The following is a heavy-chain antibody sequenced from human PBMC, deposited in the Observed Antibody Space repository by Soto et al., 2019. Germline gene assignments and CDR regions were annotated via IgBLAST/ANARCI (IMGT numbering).Heavy chain of an antibody. Sequence: ASVKVSCEASGYTLTSYGISCVAQAPGQGLELMGLITADNADTNYPQKLQGWVTMTTYTSISTAYMALSRRRSHDTAVYYCARAAGLAVAGRDIGRFGMEVWGQGPTVTVSS. V-gene: IGHV1-18*01. J-gene: IGHJ6*02. D-gene: IGHD6-19*01. CDR2: ITADNADT. CDR3: ARAAGLAVAGRDIGRFGMEV. CDR1: GYTLTSYG.